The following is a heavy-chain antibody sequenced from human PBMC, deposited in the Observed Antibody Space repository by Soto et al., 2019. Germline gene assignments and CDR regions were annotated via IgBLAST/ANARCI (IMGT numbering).Heavy chain of an antibody. J-gene: IGHJ4*02. V-gene: IGHV4-31*03. D-gene: IGHD6-6*01. CDR1: GDSISSGGSS. CDR3: ARASSSSSAADY. Sequence: SETLSLTCTVSGDSISSGGSSWSWIRHLPGKGLEWIGYIYDTESAYYNPSLKSRVSISMDTSENHFAMRLTSVTAADSAVYYCARASSSSSAADYWGQGTLVTVSS. CDR2: IYDTESA.